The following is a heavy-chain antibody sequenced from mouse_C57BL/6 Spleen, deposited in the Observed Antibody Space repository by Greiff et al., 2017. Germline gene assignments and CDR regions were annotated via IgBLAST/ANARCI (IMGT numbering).Heavy chain of an antibody. CDR2: IDPSDSYT. Sequence: VQLQQPGAELVMPGASVKLSCKASGYTFTSSWMPWVKQRPGQGLEWIGAIDPSDSYTNYNQKFKGKSTLTVDKSSSTDYMQLSSLTSEDSAVDYCARYAYGYQFAYWGQGTLVTVSA. V-gene: IGHV1-69*01. CDR3: ARYAYGYQFAY. D-gene: IGHD2-2*01. J-gene: IGHJ3*01. CDR1: GYTFTSSW.